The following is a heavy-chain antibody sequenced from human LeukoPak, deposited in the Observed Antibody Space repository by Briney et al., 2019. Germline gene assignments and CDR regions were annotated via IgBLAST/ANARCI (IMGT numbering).Heavy chain of an antibody. CDR2: IYTSGST. CDR1: GGSISSYY. CDR3: ARGRLETNLYSSSGYDY. Sequence: SETLSLTCTVSGGSISSYYWSWIRQPAGKGLEWMGRIYTSGSTNYNPSLKSRVTMSVDTSKNQFSLKLSSVTAADTAVYYCARGRLETNLYSSSGYDYWGQATLVTVSS. J-gene: IGHJ4*02. V-gene: IGHV4-4*07. D-gene: IGHD6-13*01.